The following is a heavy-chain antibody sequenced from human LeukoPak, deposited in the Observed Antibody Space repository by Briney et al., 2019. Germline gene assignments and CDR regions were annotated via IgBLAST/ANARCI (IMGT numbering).Heavy chain of an antibody. V-gene: IGHV3-49*03. Sequence: GGSLRLSCTASGFTFGDYAMSWFRQAPGKGLEWVGFIRSKAYGGTTEYAASVKGRFTISRDDSKSIAYLQMNSLKTEDTAVYYCTRDGSGSYRRKGYYYGMDVWGQGTTVTVSS. CDR3: TRDGSGSYRRKGYYYGMDV. CDR1: GFTFGDYA. CDR2: IRSKAYGGTT. J-gene: IGHJ6*02. D-gene: IGHD3-10*01.